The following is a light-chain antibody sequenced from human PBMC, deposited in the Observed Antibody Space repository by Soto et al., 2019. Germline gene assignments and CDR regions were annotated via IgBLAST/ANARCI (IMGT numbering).Light chain of an antibody. Sequence: IWITQSPSLLSASTGDRATISCRMHKGTSRYLAWYQQTPGKATELLIYAASRLHSGVPSRFSGSGSGTEFTLTISCLQPEDFASYYCQQYYSSPPTFGQGTKVDIK. CDR1: KGTSRY. CDR3: QQYYSSPPT. CDR2: AAS. V-gene: IGKV1D-8*01. J-gene: IGKJ1*01.